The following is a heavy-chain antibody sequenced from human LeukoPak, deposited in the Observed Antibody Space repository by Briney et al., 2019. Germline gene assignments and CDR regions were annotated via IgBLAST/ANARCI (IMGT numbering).Heavy chain of an antibody. CDR1: GYTFTGYF. Sequence: GASVKVSCKASGYTFTGYFIHWVRQAPGQGLEWMGWINPNSGGTNYAQKFQGGVTMTRDTSISTAYMELNRLRSDDTAVYYCARDERYDSSGYPFDYWGQGSLVTVSS. D-gene: IGHD3-22*01. J-gene: IGHJ4*02. CDR3: ARDERYDSSGYPFDY. V-gene: IGHV1-2*02. CDR2: INPNSGGT.